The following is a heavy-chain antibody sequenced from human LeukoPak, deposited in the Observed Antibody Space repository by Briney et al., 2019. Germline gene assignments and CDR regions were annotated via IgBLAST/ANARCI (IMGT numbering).Heavy chain of an antibody. CDR2: INHSGST. CDR3: ARVLRSSSSWHDAFDI. V-gene: IGHV4-34*01. CDR1: GVSFSGYY. Sequence: SETLSLTCAVYGVSFSGYYWSWIHQPPGKGLEWIGEINHSGSTNYNPSLKSRVTISVDTSKNQFSLKLSSVTAADTAVYYCARVLRSSSSWHDAFDIWGQGTMVTVSS. D-gene: IGHD6-13*01. J-gene: IGHJ3*02.